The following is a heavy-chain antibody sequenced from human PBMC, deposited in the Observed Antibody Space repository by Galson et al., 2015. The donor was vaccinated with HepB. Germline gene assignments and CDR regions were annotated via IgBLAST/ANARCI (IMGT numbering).Heavy chain of an antibody. V-gene: IGHV1-69*13. J-gene: IGHJ4*02. Sequence: SVTVSCKASGGTFSSYAISWVRQAPGQGLEWMGGIIPIFGTANYAQKFQGRVTITADESTSTAYMELSSLRSEDTAVYYCASTPGSGSYYAGPNFDYWGQGTLVTVSS. CDR2: IIPIFGTA. D-gene: IGHD1-26*01. CDR3: ASTPGSGSYYAGPNFDY. CDR1: GGTFSSYA.